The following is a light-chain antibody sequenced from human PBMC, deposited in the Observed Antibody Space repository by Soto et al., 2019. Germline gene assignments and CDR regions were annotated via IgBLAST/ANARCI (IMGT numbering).Light chain of an antibody. J-gene: IGKJ4*01. CDR2: AAY. CDR3: QQYNRAPLT. Sequence: DIQMTQSPSPLSASVGDRVTITCRASQDIANYVAWYQQKPGKAPKLLIYAAYTLQSGVPSRFSGSGSGTDFTLTISSLQPEDVATYYSQQYNRAPLTSRGGTKVDIK. V-gene: IGKV1-27*01. CDR1: QDIANY.